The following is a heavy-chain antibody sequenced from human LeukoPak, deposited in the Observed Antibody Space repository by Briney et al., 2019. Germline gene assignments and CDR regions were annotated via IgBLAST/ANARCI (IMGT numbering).Heavy chain of an antibody. D-gene: IGHD5-18*01. CDR2: INSGNDDT. Sequence: ASVKVSCKASGFNFIAYAMHWVRQAPGQGLEWMGWINSGNDDTRYSQKLQGRVTITRDTSASTAYMEVSGLRSEDTAVYFCAVVLGGYSYGASDHWGQGTQVTVSS. CDR3: AVVLGGYSYGASDH. J-gene: IGHJ4*02. V-gene: IGHV1-3*01. CDR1: GFNFIAYA.